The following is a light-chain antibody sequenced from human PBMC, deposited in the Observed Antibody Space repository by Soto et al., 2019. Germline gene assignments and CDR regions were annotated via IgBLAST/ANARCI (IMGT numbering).Light chain of an antibody. CDR1: SSDVENYKL. V-gene: IGLV2-23*02. CDR2: EVT. CDR3: CSSVDSYV. Sequence: ALNQPASVSGSPGQSVTISCTATSSDVENYKLVSWYQQHPGKAPKLIIYEVTKRPSGVPNRFSGSKSANTASLTISGLQPEDEADYYCCSSVDSYVFGTGTKVTVL. J-gene: IGLJ1*01.